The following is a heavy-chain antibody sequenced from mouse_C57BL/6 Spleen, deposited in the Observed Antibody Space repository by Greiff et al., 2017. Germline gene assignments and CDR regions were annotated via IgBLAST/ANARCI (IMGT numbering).Heavy chain of an antibody. CDR3: ARRGYYGSSPYAMDY. V-gene: IGHV1-19*01. Sequence: VQLQQPGPVLVKPGASVKMSCKASGYTFTDYYMNWVKQSHGKSLEWIGVINPYNGGTSYNQKFKGKATLTVDKSSSTAYMELNSLTSEDSAVYYCARRGYYGSSPYAMDYWGQGTSVTVSS. D-gene: IGHD1-1*01. CDR2: INPYNGGT. J-gene: IGHJ4*01. CDR1: GYTFTDYY.